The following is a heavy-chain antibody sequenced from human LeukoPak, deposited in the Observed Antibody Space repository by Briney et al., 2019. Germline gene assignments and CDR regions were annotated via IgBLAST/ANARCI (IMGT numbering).Heavy chain of an antibody. CDR1: GGSISSGSYY. Sequence: PSETLSLTCTVSGGSISSGSYYWSWIRQPAGKGLEWIGRIYTSGSTNYNPSLKSRVTISVDTSKNQFSLKLSSVTAADTAVYYCARTSVILRGVKYYMDVWGKGTTVTISS. D-gene: IGHD3-10*01. CDR2: IYTSGST. CDR3: ARTSVILRGVKYYMDV. V-gene: IGHV4-61*02. J-gene: IGHJ6*03.